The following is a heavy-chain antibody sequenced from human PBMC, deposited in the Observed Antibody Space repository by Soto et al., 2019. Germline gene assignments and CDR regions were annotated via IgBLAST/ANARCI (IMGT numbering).Heavy chain of an antibody. CDR3: AREKRITIFGVALDY. CDR1: GGSISSGGYY. D-gene: IGHD3-3*01. CDR2: IYYSGST. J-gene: IGHJ4*02. Sequence: SETLSLTCTVSGGSISSGGYYWSWIRQHPGKGLEWIGYIYYSGSTYYNPSLKSRVTISVDTSKNQFSLKLSSVTAADTAVYYCAREKRITIFGVALDYWGQGTLVTVSS. V-gene: IGHV4-31*03.